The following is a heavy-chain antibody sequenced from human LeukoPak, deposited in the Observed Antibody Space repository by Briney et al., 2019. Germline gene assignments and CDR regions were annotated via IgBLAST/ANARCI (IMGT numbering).Heavy chain of an antibody. CDR1: GGSFSNYY. D-gene: IGHD6-19*01. CDR2: INHSGST. J-gene: IGHJ4*02. Sequence: TTSETLSLTCAVFGGSFSNYYWSWIRQPPGKGLEWIGEINHSGSTIYNPSLKSRITISVDTSKNQFSLKLASVTAADTAVYYCAGDRGTSAWYYYWGQGTLVTVSS. CDR3: AGDRGTSAWYYY. V-gene: IGHV4-34*01.